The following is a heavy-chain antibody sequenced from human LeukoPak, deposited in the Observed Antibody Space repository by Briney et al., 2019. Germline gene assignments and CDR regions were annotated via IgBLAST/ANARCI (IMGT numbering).Heavy chain of an antibody. CDR1: GYTFTSYY. CDR2: INPSGGST. V-gene: IGHV1-46*01. Sequence: ASVKVSCKASGYTFTSYYMHWVRQAPGQGLEWMGIINPSGGSTSYAQKFQGRVTMTRDTSTSTVYMELSSLRSEDTAVYYCARARGDPVYYYGMDVWGQGTTATVFS. CDR3: ARARGDPVYYYGMDV. D-gene: IGHD3-10*01. J-gene: IGHJ6*02.